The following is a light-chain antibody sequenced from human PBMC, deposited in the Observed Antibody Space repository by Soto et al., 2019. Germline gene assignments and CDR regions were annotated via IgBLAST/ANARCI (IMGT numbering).Light chain of an antibody. J-gene: IGLJ2*01. Sequence: QSALTQPPSASESPGHSVTISCTGVSGDVGGYKYVSWYQHSPGKAPRLLIYEVSKRPQGVPDRFTGSKSGNTASLTVSVLQPDDEADYYCCSSGGSNGFVVFGGGTKLTVL. V-gene: IGLV2-8*01. CDR1: SGDVGGYKY. CDR2: EVS. CDR3: CSSGGSNGFVV.